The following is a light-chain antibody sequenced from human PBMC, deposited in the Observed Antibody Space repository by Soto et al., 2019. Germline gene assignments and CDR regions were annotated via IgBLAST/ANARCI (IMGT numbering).Light chain of an antibody. V-gene: IGKV1-5*03. J-gene: IGKJ1*01. CDR2: KAS. Sequence: DIQMTQSPSTLSASVGARVPITGRASQTIDSWLAWYQQRPGKPPNLLIYKASTLASGVPSRFSGSGSGTEFTLTINSLQPDDFATYYCQQHHIYSGTFGQGTKV. CDR3: QQHHIYSGT. CDR1: QTIDSW.